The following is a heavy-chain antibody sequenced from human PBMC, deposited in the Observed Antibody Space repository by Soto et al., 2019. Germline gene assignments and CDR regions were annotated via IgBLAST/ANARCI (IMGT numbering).Heavy chain of an antibody. D-gene: IGHD6-19*01. V-gene: IGHV1-2*04. CDR3: ARGVSGWSPFDV. CDR1: GYTFTDYY. CDR2: INPKSGVT. J-gene: IGHJ4*02. Sequence: QVQLVQSGAELKKPGASVKVSCKASGYTFTDYYVHWLRQAPVQGLEWMGWINPKSGVTHYAQKFQGWVTLTMDTSVSTAYMELNRLKSDDTAVFFCARGVSGWSPFDVWGQGTLVTVSS.